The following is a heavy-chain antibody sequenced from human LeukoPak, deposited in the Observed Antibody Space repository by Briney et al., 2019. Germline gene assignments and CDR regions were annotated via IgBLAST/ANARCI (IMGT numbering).Heavy chain of an antibody. CDR1: GGSISSYY. V-gene: IGHV4-59*12. CDR3: ARRAFVVVAAKRSRWFDP. Sequence: SETLSLTCTVSGGSISSYYWSWIRQPPGKGLEWIGYIYYSGSTNYNPSLTISVDTSKNQFSLKLSSVTAADTAVYYCARRAFVVVAAKRSRWFDPWGQGTLVTVSS. D-gene: IGHD2-15*01. CDR2: IYYSGST. J-gene: IGHJ5*02.